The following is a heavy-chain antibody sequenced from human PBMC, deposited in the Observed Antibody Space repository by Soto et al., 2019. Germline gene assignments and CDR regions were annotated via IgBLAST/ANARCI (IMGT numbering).Heavy chain of an antibody. CDR2: IFHSGST. J-gene: IGHJ4*02. Sequence: PSETLSLTCAVFGDSISSSNWWSWVRQPPGKGLEWIGEIFHSGSTNYNPSLKSRVTISVDKSNNQFSLKLNSVTAADTAVYYWGAGGTHYFPLDSGGRETLVPV. D-gene: IGHD1-26*01. V-gene: IGHV4-4*02. CDR1: GDSISSSNW. CDR3: GAGGTHYFPLDS.